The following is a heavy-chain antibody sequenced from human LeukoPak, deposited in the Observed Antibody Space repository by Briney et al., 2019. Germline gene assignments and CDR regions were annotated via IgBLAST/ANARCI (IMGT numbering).Heavy chain of an antibody. CDR3: ARERDDYDILTGPFDY. D-gene: IGHD3-9*01. Sequence: QPGRSLRLSCAASGFTFSSYAMHWVRQAPGKGLEWVAVISYDGSNKYYADSVKGRFTISRDNSKNTLYLQMNSLRAEDMAVYYCARERDDYDILTGPFDYWGQGTLVTVSS. CDR1: GFTFSSYA. J-gene: IGHJ4*02. CDR2: ISYDGSNK. V-gene: IGHV3-30*04.